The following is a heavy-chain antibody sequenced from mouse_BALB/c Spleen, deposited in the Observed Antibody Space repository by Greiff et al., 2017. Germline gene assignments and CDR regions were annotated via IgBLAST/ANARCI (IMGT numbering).Heavy chain of an antibody. CDR2: ISNLAYSI. Sequence: EVQRVESGGGLVQPGGSRKLSCAASGFTFSDYGMAWVRQAPGKGPEWVAFISNLAYSIYYADTVTGRFTISRENAKNTLYLEMSSLRSEDTAMYYCARGRPYYAMDYWGQGTSVTVSS. J-gene: IGHJ4*01. V-gene: IGHV5-15*02. CDR1: GFTFSDYG. CDR3: ARGRPYYAMDY.